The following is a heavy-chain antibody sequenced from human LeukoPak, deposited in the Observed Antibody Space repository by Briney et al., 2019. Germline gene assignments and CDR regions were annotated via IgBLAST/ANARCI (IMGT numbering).Heavy chain of an antibody. J-gene: IGHJ6*03. CDR3: ARDLSYCSSTSCYGYIDV. CDR2: IYYSGST. Sequence: PSETLSLTCTVSGGSISGFHWSWIRQPPGKELEWIGYIYYSGSTDYNPSLNSRVTISLDTSKKQFSLKMSSVTAADTAVYYCARDLSYCSSTSCYGYIDVWGKGTTVTVSS. CDR1: GGSISGFH. V-gene: IGHV4-59*01. D-gene: IGHD2-2*01.